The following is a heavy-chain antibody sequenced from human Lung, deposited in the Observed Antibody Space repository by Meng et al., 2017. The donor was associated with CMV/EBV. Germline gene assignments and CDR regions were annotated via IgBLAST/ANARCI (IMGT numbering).Heavy chain of an antibody. V-gene: IGHV3-9*01. CDR3: AKGLSGLNYYNGMDV. CDR2: ITWNSGRI. Sequence: GGSLRLXXAASGFTFDDYAMHWVRQVPGKGLEWVAGITWNSGRIGYADSVKGRFTISRDNAKNSLYLQMNSLRAEDTAFYYCAKGLSGLNYYNGMDVWGRGXTVTVSS. J-gene: IGHJ6*02. D-gene: IGHD1-26*01. CDR1: GFTFDDYA.